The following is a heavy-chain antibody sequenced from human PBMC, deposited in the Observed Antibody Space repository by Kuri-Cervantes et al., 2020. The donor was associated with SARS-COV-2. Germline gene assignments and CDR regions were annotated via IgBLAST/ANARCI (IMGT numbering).Heavy chain of an antibody. Sequence: GESLKISCAASGFTFSSYWMHWVRQAPGKGLVWVSRINSDGSSTSYADSVKGRFTISRGNAKNTLYLQMNSLRAEDTAVYYCVTQGTIYYYDTLWGQGTLVTVSS. V-gene: IGHV3-74*01. D-gene: IGHD3-22*01. CDR2: INSDGSST. CDR1: GFTFSSYW. J-gene: IGHJ4*02. CDR3: VTQGTIYYYDTL.